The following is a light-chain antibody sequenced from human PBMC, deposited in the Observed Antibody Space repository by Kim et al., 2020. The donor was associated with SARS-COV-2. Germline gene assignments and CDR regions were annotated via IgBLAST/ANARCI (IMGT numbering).Light chain of an antibody. CDR2: DVT. CDR3: SSYTTTSAVV. Sequence: GESITISCSGSSSDIGGYNYVSWYQQHPGKAPKLMIYDVTKRPSGVSDRFSGSKSANMASLTIFGLQAEDEADYYCSSYTTTSAVVFGGGTKLTVL. V-gene: IGLV2-14*03. CDR1: SSDIGGYNY. J-gene: IGLJ2*01.